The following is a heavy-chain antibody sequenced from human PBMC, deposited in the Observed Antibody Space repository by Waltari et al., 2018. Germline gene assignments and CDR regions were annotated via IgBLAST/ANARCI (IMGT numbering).Heavy chain of an antibody. V-gene: IGHV4-34*01. Sequence: QVQLQESGPGLLKPSETLSLTCAVYGGSFSGYYWSWIRQPPGKGLEWIGEINHSGSTNDNPSLKSRVTISVDTTKKQFSLKLSSVTAADTAVYYCARLRLVRGVIIRARYGMDVWGQGTTVTVSS. CDR1: GGSFSGYY. CDR3: ARLRLVRGVIIRARYGMDV. J-gene: IGHJ6*02. CDR2: INHSGST. D-gene: IGHD3-10*01.